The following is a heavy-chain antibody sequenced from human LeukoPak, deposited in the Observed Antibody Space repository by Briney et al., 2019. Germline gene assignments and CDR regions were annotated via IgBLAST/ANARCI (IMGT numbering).Heavy chain of an antibody. J-gene: IGHJ4*02. D-gene: IGHD5-24*01. CDR2: IRYDGYNK. CDR3: ARDKEMATSQFEY. V-gene: IGHV3-30*02. CDR1: GFTFSSYG. Sequence: GGSLRLSCAGSGFTFSSYGMHWVRQAPGKGLEWVAFIRYDGYNKYYGDSVKGRFTISRDNSKNTLYLQMNSLRAEDTAVYYCARDKEMATSQFEYWGQGTLVTVSS.